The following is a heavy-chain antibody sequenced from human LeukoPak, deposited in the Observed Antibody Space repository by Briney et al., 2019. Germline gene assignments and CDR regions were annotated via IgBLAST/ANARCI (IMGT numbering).Heavy chain of an antibody. CDR2: ISYDGSNK. V-gene: IGHV3-30-3*01. J-gene: IGHJ5*02. Sequence: GGSLRLSCAASGFTFSNYAMHWVRQAPGKGLEWVAVISYDGSNKYYGDSVKGRFTISRDTSKNTLYLQMNTLRAEDTAVYYCARDGLPYCSGGSCYGGGFDPSGQGTLVTVSS. CDR1: GFTFSNYA. D-gene: IGHD2-15*01. CDR3: ARDGLPYCSGGSCYGGGFDP.